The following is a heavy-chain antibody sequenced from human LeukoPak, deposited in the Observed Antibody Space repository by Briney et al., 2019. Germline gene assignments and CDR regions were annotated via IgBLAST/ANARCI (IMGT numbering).Heavy chain of an antibody. CDR2: IYYSGST. V-gene: IGHV4-39*07. CDR1: GGSISSSSYY. Sequence: SETLSLTCTVSGGSISSSSYYWGWIRQPPGKGLEWIGSIYYSGSTYYNPSLKSRVTISVDTSKNQFSLKLSSVTAADTAVYYCARGKIDSSGYYYRPAYYYYMDVWGKGTTVTVSS. D-gene: IGHD3-22*01. CDR3: ARGKIDSSGYYYRPAYYYYMDV. J-gene: IGHJ6*03.